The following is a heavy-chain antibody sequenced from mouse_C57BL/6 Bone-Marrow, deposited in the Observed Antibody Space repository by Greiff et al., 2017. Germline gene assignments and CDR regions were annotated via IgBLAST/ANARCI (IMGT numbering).Heavy chain of an antibody. CDR2: IYPRSGNT. D-gene: IGHD2-3*01. Sequence: VQLQESGAELARPGASVKLSCKASGYTFTSYGISWVKQRTGQGLEWIGEIYPRSGNTYYNEKFKGKATLTADKSSSTAYMELRSLTAEDAAVYFCEGDDVGYFDVWGTGTTVTVSS. J-gene: IGHJ1*03. CDR1: GYTFTSYG. V-gene: IGHV1-81*01. CDR3: EGDDVGYFDV.